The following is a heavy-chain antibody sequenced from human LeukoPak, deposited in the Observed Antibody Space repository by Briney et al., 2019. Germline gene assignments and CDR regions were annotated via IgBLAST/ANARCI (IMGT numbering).Heavy chain of an antibody. CDR3: AATTLGWFDP. V-gene: IGHV3-23*01. CDR2: VSVNGLST. CDR1: EFTFSSST. D-gene: IGHD1-7*01. Sequence: GGSLRLSCAASEFTFSSSTVSWVRQAPGKGLEWVSSVSVNGLSTYYADSVKGRFTISRDNSNNTVYLQMNSLRAEDTAVYYCAATTLGWFDPWGQGTLVTVSS. J-gene: IGHJ5*02.